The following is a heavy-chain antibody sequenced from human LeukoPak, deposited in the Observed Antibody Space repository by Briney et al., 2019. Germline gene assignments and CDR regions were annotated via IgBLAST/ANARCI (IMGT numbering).Heavy chain of an antibody. Sequence: SETLSLTCAVYGGSFSGYYWSWIRQPPGKGLEWIGEINHSGSTNYNPSLKSRVTISVDTSKNQFSLKLSSVTAADTAVYYCARATYNDLKYSSSSRAYYYYYYYMDVWGKGTTVTVSS. CDR1: GGSFSGYY. J-gene: IGHJ6*03. V-gene: IGHV4-34*01. CDR2: INHSGST. D-gene: IGHD6-6*01. CDR3: ARATYNDLKYSSSSRAYYYYYYYMDV.